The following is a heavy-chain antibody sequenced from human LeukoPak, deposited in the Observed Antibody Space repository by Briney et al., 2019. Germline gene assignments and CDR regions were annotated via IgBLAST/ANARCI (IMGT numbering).Heavy chain of an antibody. CDR1: GFTFSSYW. Sequence: GGSLRLSCVASGFTFSSYWMHWVRQDPRKGLVWVSRINGDGRNINYADSVRGRFTISRDNAKNTLYLQMNTLRVEDTAVYYCTRDLMDYDVSTGLHHYYTDVWGQGTTVTVSS. CDR2: INGDGRNI. J-gene: IGHJ6*02. CDR3: TRDLMDYDVSTGLHHYYTDV. D-gene: IGHD3-9*01. V-gene: IGHV3-74*01.